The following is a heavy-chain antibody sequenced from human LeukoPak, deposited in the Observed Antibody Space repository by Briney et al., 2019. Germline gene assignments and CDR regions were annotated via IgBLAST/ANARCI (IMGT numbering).Heavy chain of an antibody. J-gene: IGHJ4*02. CDR1: GFTVGSDY. V-gene: IGHV3-66*01. Sequence: PGGSLRLSCAASGFTVGSDYVTWVRQAPGKGLEWVSVMYSDLTTYYADSVKGRFTISRDNSKNTLYLQMNSLRAEDTAVYYCAKDRPERSYYGSGSPDYWGQGTLVTVSS. D-gene: IGHD3-10*01. CDR3: AKDRPERSYYGSGSPDY. CDR2: MYSDLTT.